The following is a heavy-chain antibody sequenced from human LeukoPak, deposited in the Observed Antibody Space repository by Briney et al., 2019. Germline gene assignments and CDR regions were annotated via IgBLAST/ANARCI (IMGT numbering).Heavy chain of an antibody. CDR3: AREGSGSYLDY. J-gene: IGHJ4*02. V-gene: IGHV3-48*02. CDR2: IRKSGATT. CDR1: GFSLSSFS. D-gene: IGHD3-10*01. Sequence: PGGPLRLSCAASGFSLSSFSMNWVRLARGKGLEWISYIRKSGATTYYADSVKGRFTISRDTAKNSLYLEMNSLRDEDTAVYYCAREGSGSYLDYWGQGTLVTVSS.